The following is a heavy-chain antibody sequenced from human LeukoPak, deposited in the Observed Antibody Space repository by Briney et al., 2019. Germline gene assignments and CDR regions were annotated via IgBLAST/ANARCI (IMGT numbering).Heavy chain of an antibody. CDR3: ARVGCSSTSCYWNFDY. J-gene: IGHJ4*02. CDR1: GGSISSYY. V-gene: IGHV4-4*07. D-gene: IGHD2-2*01. Sequence: SETLSLTCTVSGGSISSYYWSWIRQSAGKGLEWIGRIYTSGSTNYNPSLKSRVTMSVDTSKNQFSLKLSSVTAADTAVYYCARVGCSSTSCYWNFDYWGQGTLVTVSS. CDR2: IYTSGST.